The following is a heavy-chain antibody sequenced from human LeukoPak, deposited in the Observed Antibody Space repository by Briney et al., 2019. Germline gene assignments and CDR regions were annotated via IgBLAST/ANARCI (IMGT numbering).Heavy chain of an antibody. CDR1: GGSINNYY. V-gene: IGHV4-59*01. CDR3: ARDEGYCNSTSCYRLFDP. J-gene: IGHJ5*02. Sequence: SETLSLTCTVSGGSINNYYWSRIRQPPGKGLEWIGYIYYRGSTNYNPSLKSRVTFSVDTSKNQFSLKLNSVTAADTAVYYCARDEGYCNSTSCYRLFDPWGQGTQVTVSS. CDR2: IYYRGST. D-gene: IGHD2-2*01.